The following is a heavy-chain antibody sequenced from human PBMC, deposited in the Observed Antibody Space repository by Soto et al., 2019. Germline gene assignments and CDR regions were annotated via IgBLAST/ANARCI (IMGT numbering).Heavy chain of an antibody. CDR2: ISYDGSNK. D-gene: IGHD5-18*01. CDR1: GFTFSSYG. Sequence: QVQLVESGGGVVQPGRSLRLSCAASGFTFSSYGMHWVRQAPGKGLEWVAVISYDGSNKYYADSVKGRFTISRDNSKNTLYLQMNSLRAEDTAVYYCAKAQSSDTAMVSCPFHYWGQGTLVTVSS. CDR3: AKAQSSDTAMVSCPFHY. J-gene: IGHJ4*02. V-gene: IGHV3-30*18.